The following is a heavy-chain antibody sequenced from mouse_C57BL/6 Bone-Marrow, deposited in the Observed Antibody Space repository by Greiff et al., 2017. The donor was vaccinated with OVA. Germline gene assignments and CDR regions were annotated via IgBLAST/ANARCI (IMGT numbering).Heavy chain of an antibody. CDR2: IYPRSGNT. Sequence: VMLVESGAELARPGASVKLSCKASGYTFTSYGISWVKQRTGQGLEWIGEIYPRSGNTYYNEKFKGKATLTADKSSSTAYMELRSLTSEDSAVYFCAIYPPAWFAYWGQGTLVTVSA. V-gene: IGHV1-81*01. CDR3: AIYPPAWFAY. J-gene: IGHJ3*01. D-gene: IGHD2-1*01. CDR1: GYTFTSYG.